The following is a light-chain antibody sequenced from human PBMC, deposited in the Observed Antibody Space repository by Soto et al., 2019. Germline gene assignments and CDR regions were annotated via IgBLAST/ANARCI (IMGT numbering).Light chain of an antibody. CDR3: MQGLKAHLK. Sequence: DIVMTQSPLSLPVTPGEPASISCRSSQSLLHSNGYYYLDWYLQKPGQSPQLLIYLVSNRASGVPDRFSGTGSGTDFTLKISRVEAEDVGVYYCMQGLKAHLKFSKGTKADIX. V-gene: IGKV2-28*01. CDR2: LVS. J-gene: IGKJ1*01. CDR1: QSLLHSNGYYY.